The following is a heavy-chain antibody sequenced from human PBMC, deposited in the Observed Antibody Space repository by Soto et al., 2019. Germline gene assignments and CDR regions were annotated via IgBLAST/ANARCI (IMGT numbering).Heavy chain of an antibody. CDR1: GESISSSSYY. CDR3: INSWGLSRADS. CDR2: IYYSGRT. D-gene: IGHD3-16*01. Sequence: SETLSLTCIVSGESISSSSYYWGWIRQPPGKGLEWIGSIYYSGRTYYNPSFKSRVTISIDTSKNQFSLKLSSVTATDTARYYCINSWGLSRADSWGRGILVTVSS. V-gene: IGHV4-39*03. J-gene: IGHJ5*01.